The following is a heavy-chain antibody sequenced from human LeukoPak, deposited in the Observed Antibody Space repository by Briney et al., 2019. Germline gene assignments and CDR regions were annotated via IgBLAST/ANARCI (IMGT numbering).Heavy chain of an antibody. J-gene: IGHJ6*02. Sequence: PSETLSLTCTVSGGSITGHYWSWIRQSPGTGLEWIGYIYSSGSTNYNPSLKSRVTISADTSKNQFSLKVSSVTAADTAVYYCTRDRKYCDDSGGYSPSYCYGLDVWGQGTTVTVSS. D-gene: IGHD3-22*01. CDR3: TRDRKYCDDSGGYSPSYCYGLDV. CDR1: GGSITGHY. CDR2: IYSSGST. V-gene: IGHV4-59*11.